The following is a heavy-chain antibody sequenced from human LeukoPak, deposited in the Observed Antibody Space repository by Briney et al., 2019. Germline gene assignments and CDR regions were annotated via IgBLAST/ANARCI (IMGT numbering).Heavy chain of an antibody. J-gene: IGHJ6*03. CDR3: ARAIDYYGSGRRYYYYYMDV. V-gene: IGHV1-18*01. CDR2: ISAYNGNT. D-gene: IGHD3-10*01. CDR1: GYTFTSYG. Sequence: ASVKVSCKASGYTFTSYGISWVRQAPGQGLEWMGWISAYNGNTNYAQKLQGRVTMTTDTSTSTAYMELRSLRSDDTAVYYCARAIDYYGSGRRYYYYYMDVWGKGTTVTVSS.